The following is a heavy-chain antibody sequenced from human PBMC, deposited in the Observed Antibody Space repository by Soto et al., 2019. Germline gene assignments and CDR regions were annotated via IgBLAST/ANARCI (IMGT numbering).Heavy chain of an antibody. Sequence: QVQLVESGGGVVQPGRSLRLSCAASGFTFSSYAMHWVRKAPGKGLEWVAVISYDGSNKYYADSVKGRFTISRDNSKNTLYLQMNSLRAEDTAVYYCARGRPYYDLGGYFDYWGQGTLVTVSS. CDR2: ISYDGSNK. CDR1: GFTFSSYA. D-gene: IGHD3-3*01. CDR3: ARGRPYYDLGGYFDY. J-gene: IGHJ4*02. V-gene: IGHV3-30-3*01.